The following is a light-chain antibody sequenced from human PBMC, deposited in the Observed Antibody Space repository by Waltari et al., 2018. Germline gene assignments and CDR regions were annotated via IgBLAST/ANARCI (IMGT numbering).Light chain of an antibody. CDR1: QSVLSSSNSKTY. Sequence: DIVMTQSPDSLAVSLGERATINCKSSQSVLSSSNSKTYRAWYQQKPGQPPKLLINWTAIRGSGVPDRFGGRASGTDFTLTISSLQAEDVAVYYCHHYYIPPLTFGQGTRLEIK. CDR2: WTA. CDR3: HHYYIPPLT. V-gene: IGKV4-1*01. J-gene: IGKJ5*01.